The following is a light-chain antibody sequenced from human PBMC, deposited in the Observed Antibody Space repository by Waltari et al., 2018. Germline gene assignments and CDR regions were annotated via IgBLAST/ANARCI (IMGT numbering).Light chain of an antibody. CDR1: QCISSW. CDR2: AAA. Sequence: DIQMTKSPFSVSASVGDKVTSTCRASQCISSWLAWYQQKPGKAPQLLIYAAASLQSGVPSRFSGSGSGTDFTLIISSLQPEDFATYYCQQGNTFPPTFGPGTKVEMK. V-gene: IGKV1-12*01. J-gene: IGKJ3*01. CDR3: QQGNTFPPT.